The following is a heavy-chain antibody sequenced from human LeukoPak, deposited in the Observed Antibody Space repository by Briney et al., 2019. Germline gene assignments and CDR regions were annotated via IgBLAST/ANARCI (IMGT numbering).Heavy chain of an antibody. CDR2: ISAYNGNT. CDR3: ALMVRGVTPDY. D-gene: IGHD3-10*01. J-gene: IGHJ4*02. CDR1: GYTFTAYG. Sequence: ASVKVSCKASGYTFTAYGISWVRQAPGQGLGWMGWISAYNGNTNYAQKLQGRVTMTTDTSTSTAYMELRSLRSDDTAVYYCALMVRGVTPDYWGQGTLVTVSS. V-gene: IGHV1-18*01.